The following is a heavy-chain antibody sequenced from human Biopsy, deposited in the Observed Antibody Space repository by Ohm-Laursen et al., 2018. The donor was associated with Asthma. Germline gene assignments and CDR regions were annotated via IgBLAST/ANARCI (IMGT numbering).Heavy chain of an antibody. Sequence: PSQTLSLTWVVYGGSFSGYYWSWIRQPPGKGLEWIGEINHSGSTNYNPSLKSRVTISVDTSKNQFSLKLSSVTAAGTAAYYCARAGQCSSTSCYNPGWFDPWGQGTLVTVSS. D-gene: IGHD2-2*01. CDR2: INHSGST. CDR1: GGSFSGYY. CDR3: ARAGQCSSTSCYNPGWFDP. V-gene: IGHV4-34*01. J-gene: IGHJ5*02.